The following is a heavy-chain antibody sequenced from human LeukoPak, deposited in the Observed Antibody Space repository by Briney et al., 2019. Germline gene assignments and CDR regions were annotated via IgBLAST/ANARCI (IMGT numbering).Heavy chain of an antibody. D-gene: IGHD5-24*01. Sequence: PSETLSLTCTVSGGSISSYYWSWIRQPPGKGLEWIGYIYYSGSTNYNPSLKSRVTISVDTSKNQFSLKLSSVTAADTAVYYCARQGEYGDGYNHPFDYWGQGTLVTVSS. V-gene: IGHV4-59*08. CDR2: IYYSGST. J-gene: IGHJ4*02. CDR3: ARQGEYGDGYNHPFDY. CDR1: GGSISSYY.